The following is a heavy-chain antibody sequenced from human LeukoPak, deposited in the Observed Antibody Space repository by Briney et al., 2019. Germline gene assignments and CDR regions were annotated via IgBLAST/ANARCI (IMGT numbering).Heavy chain of an antibody. CDR3: AKVAHYYGSGSYYEYYFDY. J-gene: IGHJ4*02. Sequence: GGSLRLSCAASGFTFSSYAMSWVRQAPGKGLEWVSAISASGGSTYYADSVKGRFTISRDNSKNTLYLQMISLRAEDTAVYYCAKVAHYYGSGSYYEYYFDYWGQGTLVTVSS. CDR2: ISASGGST. V-gene: IGHV3-23*01. CDR1: GFTFSSYA. D-gene: IGHD3-10*01.